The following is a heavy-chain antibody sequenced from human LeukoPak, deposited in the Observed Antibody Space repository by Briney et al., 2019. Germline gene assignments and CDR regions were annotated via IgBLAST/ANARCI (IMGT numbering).Heavy chain of an antibody. CDR1: GFTFTNYA. CDR2: ISSDGSKN. Sequence: GGSLRLSRAASGFTFTNYAMHWVRQTPGKGLEWVALISSDGSKNIYADPVKGRFTVSRDNSKNTLYLQMNSLRAEDTAVYYCVKGLVQTTMSYSVDYWGQGALVTVSS. J-gene: IGHJ4*02. V-gene: IGHV3-30*18. CDR3: VKGLVQTTMSYSVDY. D-gene: IGHD1-1*01.